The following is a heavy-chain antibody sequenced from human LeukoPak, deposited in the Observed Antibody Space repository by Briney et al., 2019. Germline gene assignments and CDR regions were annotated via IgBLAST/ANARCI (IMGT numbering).Heavy chain of an antibody. Sequence: ASVKVSCKASGYTFTNYGITWVRQAPGQGLEWMGWRSAYNGNTNYAQKFQGRVTMTTDTSTSTAYMELRSLRSDDTAVYYCARDPRSRRDYDSSGYYGGCGHWGQGTLVTVSS. J-gene: IGHJ4*02. CDR3: ARDPRSRRDYDSSGYYGGCGH. CDR2: RSAYNGNT. CDR1: GYTFTNYG. D-gene: IGHD3-22*01. V-gene: IGHV1-18*01.